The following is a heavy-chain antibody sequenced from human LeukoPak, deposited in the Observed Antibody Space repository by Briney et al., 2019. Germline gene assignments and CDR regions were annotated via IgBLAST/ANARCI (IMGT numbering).Heavy chain of an antibody. CDR2: IIPIFDTP. V-gene: IGHV1-69*08. Sequence: SVKVSCKASGGIFGSYTINWVRQAPGQGLEWLGRIIPIFDTPNYAQTFQGRVTISADKSTRTMYMELSSLRSEDTALYYCAKGSRLREAGSYRFWGQGTLVTVSS. CDR3: AKGSRLREAGSYRF. D-gene: IGHD3-16*02. J-gene: IGHJ4*02. CDR1: GGIFGSYT.